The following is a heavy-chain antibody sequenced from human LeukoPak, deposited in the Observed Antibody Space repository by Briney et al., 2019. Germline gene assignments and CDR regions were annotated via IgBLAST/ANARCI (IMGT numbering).Heavy chain of an antibody. CDR1: GFTFSSYW. CDR3: ARVPKGTSGSFFDL. Sequence: GGSLRLSCAASGFTFSSYWMSWVRQAPGKGLEWVANIKQDGSEKYYVDSVKGRFTISRDNAKNSLYLQMNSLRAEDTAVYYCARVPKGTSGSFFDLWGQGTLVTVSS. D-gene: IGHD3-10*01. V-gene: IGHV3-7*01. J-gene: IGHJ4*02. CDR2: IKQDGSEK.